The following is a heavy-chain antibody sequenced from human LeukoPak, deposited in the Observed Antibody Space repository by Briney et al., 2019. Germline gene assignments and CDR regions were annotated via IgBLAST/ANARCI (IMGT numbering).Heavy chain of an antibody. Sequence: ASVKVSCKASGGTFSSYAISWVRQAPGQGLEWMGGIIPIFGTANYAQKFQGRVTITTDESTSTAYMELSSLRSEDTAVYYCARGGGRTGCFDYWGQGTLVTVSS. CDR3: ARGGGRTGCFDY. D-gene: IGHD3-16*01. V-gene: IGHV1-69*05. CDR1: GGTFSSYA. CDR2: IIPIFGTA. J-gene: IGHJ4*02.